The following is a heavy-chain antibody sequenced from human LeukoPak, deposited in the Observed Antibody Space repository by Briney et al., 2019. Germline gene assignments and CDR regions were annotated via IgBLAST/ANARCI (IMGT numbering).Heavy chain of an antibody. J-gene: IGHJ4*02. Sequence: SGTLSLTCAVSGGSISSSHWWSWVRQPPGKGLEWIGEIYHSGSTNYNPSLKSRVTISVDKSKNQFSLKLSSVTAADTAVYYCARILPRIVGSSTHSDYWGQGTLVTVSS. CDR2: IYHSGST. V-gene: IGHV4-4*02. CDR1: GGSISSSHW. CDR3: ARILPRIVGSSTHSDY. D-gene: IGHD6-13*01.